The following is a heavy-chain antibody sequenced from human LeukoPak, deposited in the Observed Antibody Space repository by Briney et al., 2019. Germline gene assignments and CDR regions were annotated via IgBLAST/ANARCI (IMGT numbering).Heavy chain of an antibody. CDR2: IYHSGST. V-gene: IGHV4-38-2*02. J-gene: IGHJ4*02. CDR3: ARASDLNFDY. Sequence: SETLSLTCTVSGYSISSGYYWGWIRQPPGKGLEWIGSIYHSGSTYYNPSLKSRVTISVDTSKNQFSLKLSSVTAADTAAYYCARASDLNFDYWGQGTLVTVSS. CDR1: GYSISSGYY.